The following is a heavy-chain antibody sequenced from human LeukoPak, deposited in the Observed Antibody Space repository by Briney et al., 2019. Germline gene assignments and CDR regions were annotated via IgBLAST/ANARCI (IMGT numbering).Heavy chain of an antibody. J-gene: IGHJ6*03. CDR2: IYPGDSDT. V-gene: IGHV5-51*01. D-gene: IGHD3-10*01. Sequence: GEPLKISCKGSGYRFTSYWIGWVRQMPGKGLEWMGIIYPGDSDTRYSPSFQGQVTISADKSISTAYLQWSSLKASDTAMYYCARHVSYYYGSGSYYYYYMDVWGKGTTVTISS. CDR1: GYRFTSYW. CDR3: ARHVSYYYGSGSYYYYYMDV.